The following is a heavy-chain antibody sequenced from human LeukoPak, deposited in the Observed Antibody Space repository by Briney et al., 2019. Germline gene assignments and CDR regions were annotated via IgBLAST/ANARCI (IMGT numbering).Heavy chain of an antibody. CDR3: AKNSRPGRELHFDY. Sequence: GGSLRLSCAASRFTFSTYSMSWVRRAPGKGLEWVSVINGFGGSTYYADSVKGRFTISRDNSKSTLFLQMNSLRADDTAVYYCAKNSRPGRELHFDYWGQGAPVTVSS. V-gene: IGHV3-23*01. CDR2: INGFGGST. D-gene: IGHD1-26*01. CDR1: RFTFSTYS. J-gene: IGHJ4*02.